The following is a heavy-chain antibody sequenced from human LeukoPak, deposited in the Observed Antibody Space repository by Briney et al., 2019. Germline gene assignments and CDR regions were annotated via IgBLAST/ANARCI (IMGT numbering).Heavy chain of an antibody. CDR1: GFTFSNYG. Sequence: GGSLRLSCAASGFTFSNYGMHWVRQAPGRGLEWVTVISYDGSIKYYADSVKGRFTISRDNSKNTVYLQMHSLRDEDTAVYYCAKGGEMATIEESDYWGQGTLVTVSS. D-gene: IGHD5-24*01. V-gene: IGHV3-30*18. CDR2: ISYDGSIK. J-gene: IGHJ4*02. CDR3: AKGGEMATIEESDY.